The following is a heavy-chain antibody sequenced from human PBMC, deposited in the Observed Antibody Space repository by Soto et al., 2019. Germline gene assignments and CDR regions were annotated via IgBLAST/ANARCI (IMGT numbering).Heavy chain of an antibody. CDR3: ARDFYGGYTYGPGDY. D-gene: IGHD5-18*01. Sequence: VRQAPGKGLEWVANIHGDGGKIYYVDSVKGRFTISRDNAKRSLYLQMNSLRAEDTAVYYCARDFYGGYTYGPGDYWGQGALVTVYS. V-gene: IGHV3-7*01. CDR2: IHGDGGKI. J-gene: IGHJ4*02.